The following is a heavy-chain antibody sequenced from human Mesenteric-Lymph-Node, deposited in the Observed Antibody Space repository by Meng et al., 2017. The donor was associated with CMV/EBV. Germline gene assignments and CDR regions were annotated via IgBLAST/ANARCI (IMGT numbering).Heavy chain of an antibody. D-gene: IGHD3-10*01. Sequence: AVEGGYFSGYDWSWSRQPPGKGLEWIGEINKSGSNNYKPSIKRRVNISVDTSKNQFSLKLSSVTAADTAVYYCARGRRWFGEPNLDYWGQGTLVTVSS. CDR1: GGYFSGYD. J-gene: IGHJ4*02. CDR2: INKSGSN. CDR3: ARGRRWFGEPNLDY. V-gene: IGHV4-34*01.